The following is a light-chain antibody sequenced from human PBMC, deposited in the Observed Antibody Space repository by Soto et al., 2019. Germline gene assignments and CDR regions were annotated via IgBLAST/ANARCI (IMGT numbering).Light chain of an antibody. J-gene: IGLJ2*01. V-gene: IGLV1-44*01. CDR3: AAWDASLNRLV. CDR2: SND. Sequence: QSVLTQPPSASGTPGQRLTISCSGSSSNIGSNTVTWYQQHQGTAPKDLIHSNDRRPSGVPDRFSACNSGSYTALAIIWLLYDDEDDYYCAAWDASLNRLVFGGGTKVTVL. CDR1: SSNIGSNT.